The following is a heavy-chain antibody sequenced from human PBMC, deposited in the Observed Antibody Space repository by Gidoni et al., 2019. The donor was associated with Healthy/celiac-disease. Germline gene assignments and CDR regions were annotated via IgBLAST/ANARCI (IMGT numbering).Heavy chain of an antibody. J-gene: IGHJ4*02. CDR2: IWYDGSNK. CDR1: GFTFSSYG. V-gene: IGHV3-33*01. D-gene: IGHD6-19*01. CDR3: AREMQAGYYFDY. Sequence: QVRLVESGGGVVQPGRSLRLSCAACGFTFSSYGMHWVRQAPGKGLELVAVIWYDGSNKYYADSVKGRFTISRDNSKNTLYLQMNSLRAEDTAVYYCAREMQAGYYFDYWGQGTLVTVSS.